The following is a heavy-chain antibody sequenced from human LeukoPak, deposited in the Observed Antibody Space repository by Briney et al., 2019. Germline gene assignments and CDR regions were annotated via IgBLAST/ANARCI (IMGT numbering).Heavy chain of an antibody. CDR1: GSTFSSYA. CDR3: AKVMTRTMVRGVPPSDY. Sequence: GGSLRLSCAASGSTFSSYAMSWVRQAPGKGLEWVSAISGSGGSTYYADSVKGRFTISRDNSKNTLYLQMNSLRAEDTAVYYCAKVMTRTMVRGVPPSDYWGQGTLVTVSS. J-gene: IGHJ4*02. D-gene: IGHD3-10*01. V-gene: IGHV3-23*01. CDR2: ISGSGGST.